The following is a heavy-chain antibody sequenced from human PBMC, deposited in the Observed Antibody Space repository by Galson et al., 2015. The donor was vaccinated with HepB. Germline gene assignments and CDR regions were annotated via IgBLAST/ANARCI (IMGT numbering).Heavy chain of an antibody. D-gene: IGHD3-9*01. CDR1: GFTFSSYA. CDR3: ARAFDIPAGDY. J-gene: IGHJ4*02. V-gene: IGHV3-30*04. Sequence: SLRLSCAASGFTFSSYAMHWVRQAPGKGLEWVAVISYDGSNKYYADSVKGRFTISRDNSKNTLYLQMNSLRAEDTAVYYCARAFDIPAGDYWGQGTLVTVSS. CDR2: ISYDGSNK.